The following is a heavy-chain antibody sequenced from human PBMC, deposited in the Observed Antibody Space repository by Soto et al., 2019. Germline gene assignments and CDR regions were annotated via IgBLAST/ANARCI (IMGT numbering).Heavy chain of an antibody. D-gene: IGHD3-10*01. J-gene: IGHJ5*02. CDR3: ERGLGWFGELSNNWFDP. V-gene: IGHV4-4*02. CDR1: GGSISSSNW. Sequence: QVQLQESGPGLVKPSGTLSLTCAVSGGSISSSNWWSWVRQPPWKGLEWIGEIYHSGSTNYNPSLKSRVTISVDKSKNQFSLKLSYVTAADTAVYYCERGLGWFGELSNNWFDPWGQGTLVTVYS. CDR2: IYHSGST.